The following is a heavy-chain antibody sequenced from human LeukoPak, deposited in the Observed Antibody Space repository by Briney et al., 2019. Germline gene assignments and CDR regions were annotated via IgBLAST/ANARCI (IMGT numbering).Heavy chain of an antibody. J-gene: IGHJ4*02. CDR1: GFTFSNHW. CDR3: IRDEALWRLDY. V-gene: IGHV3-74*03. Sequence: GGSLRLSCAASGFTFSNHWMHWVRQAPEKGLVWVSRIDEGGSNAMYADSVKGRFSISRDNAKNTVNLQMNSLRAEDTGVYYCIRDEALWRLDYWGQGTLVTVSS. CDR2: IDEGGSNA. D-gene: IGHD2-21*01.